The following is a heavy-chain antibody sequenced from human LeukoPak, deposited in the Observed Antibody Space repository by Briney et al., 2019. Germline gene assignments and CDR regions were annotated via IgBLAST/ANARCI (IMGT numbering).Heavy chain of an antibody. CDR2: ISGSGGST. V-gene: IGHV3-23*01. Sequence: PGGSLRLSCAASGFTFSSYAMSWVRQAPGKGLEWVSAISGSGGSTYYADSVKGRFTISRDNSKNTLYLQMNSLRAEDTAVYYCAKGSIAVAGGGSYFDYWGQGTLDTVSS. CDR3: AKGSIAVAGGGSYFDY. D-gene: IGHD6-19*01. CDR1: GFTFSSYA. J-gene: IGHJ4*02.